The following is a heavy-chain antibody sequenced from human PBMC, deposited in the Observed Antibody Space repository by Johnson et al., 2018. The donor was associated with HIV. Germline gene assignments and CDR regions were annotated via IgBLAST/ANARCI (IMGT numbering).Heavy chain of an antibody. J-gene: IGHJ3*01. V-gene: IGHV3-30*04. CDR2: ISYDGSEK. Sequence: QVQLVESGGGVVQPGRSLRLSCAASGFTFSSYAMHWVRQAPGKGLEWVAVISYDGSEKYYADSVKGRFTISRDNSKNTLYLQMNSLRAEDTAVYYCASGDDDGFWGQGTIVTVSS. D-gene: IGHD5-12*01. CDR3: ASGDDDGF. CDR1: GFTFSSYA.